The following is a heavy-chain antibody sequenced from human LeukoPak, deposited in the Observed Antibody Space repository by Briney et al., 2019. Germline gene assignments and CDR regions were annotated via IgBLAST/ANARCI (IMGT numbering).Heavy chain of an antibody. CDR1: GFTFSSYG. Sequence: QPGRSLRLSCAASGFTFSSYGMHWVRQAPGKGLEWVAVISYDGSNKYYADSVKGRFTISRDNSKNTLYLQMNSLRAEDTAVYYCAKETVGRSPGGWFDPWGQGTLVTVSS. J-gene: IGHJ5*02. V-gene: IGHV3-30*18. CDR2: ISYDGSNK. CDR3: AKETVGRSPGGWFDP. D-gene: IGHD1-26*01.